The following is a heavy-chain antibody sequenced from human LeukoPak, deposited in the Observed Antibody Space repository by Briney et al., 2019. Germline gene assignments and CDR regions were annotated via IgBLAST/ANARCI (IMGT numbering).Heavy chain of an antibody. Sequence: QPGGSLRLSCAASGFTFSSYDMHWVRQPTGKGLEWVSAIGTAGDTYYPGSVKGRFTISRENAKNSLYLQMNSLRAGDTAVYYCARGPLSPYYYYGMDVWGQGTTVTVSS. CDR3: ARGPLSPYYYYGMDV. CDR1: GFTFSSYD. V-gene: IGHV3-13*01. CDR2: IGTAGDT. J-gene: IGHJ6*02.